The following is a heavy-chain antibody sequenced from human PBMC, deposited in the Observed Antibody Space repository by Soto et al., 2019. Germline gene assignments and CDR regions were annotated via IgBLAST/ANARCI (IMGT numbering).Heavy chain of an antibody. D-gene: IGHD3-16*01. Sequence: ASVKVSCKVSGYTLTELSMHWVRQAPGKGLEWMGGFDPEDGETIYAQKFQGRVTMTEDTSTDTAYMELSSLRSEDTAVYYCATDNYALYGMDVWGQGTTVTVSS. CDR3: ATDNYALYGMDV. V-gene: IGHV1-24*01. J-gene: IGHJ6*02. CDR1: GYTLTELS. CDR2: FDPEDGET.